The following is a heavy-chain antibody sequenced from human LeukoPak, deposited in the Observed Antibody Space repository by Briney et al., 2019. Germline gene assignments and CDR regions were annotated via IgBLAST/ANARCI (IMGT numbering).Heavy chain of an antibody. CDR1: GGSFSGYY. CDR3: ARRWRRSSNFYYFDY. V-gene: IGHV4-34*01. J-gene: IGHJ4*02. D-gene: IGHD6-13*01. CDR2: INHSGST. Sequence: SETLSLTCVVYGGSFSGYYWSWIRQPPGKGLEWIGEINHSGSTNYNPSLKSRVTISADTSKNQFSLKRSSVTAAATAVYYSARRWRRSSNFYYFDYWGQGTLVTVSS.